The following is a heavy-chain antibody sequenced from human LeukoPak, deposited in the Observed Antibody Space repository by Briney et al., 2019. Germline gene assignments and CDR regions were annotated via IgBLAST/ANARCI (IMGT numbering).Heavy chain of an antibody. CDR2: IWYDGSNK. D-gene: IGHD6-6*01. V-gene: IGHV3-33*01. CDR1: GFTFSSYG. J-gene: IGHJ4*02. CDR3: ARDPLYSSSHAFDY. Sequence: GGSLRLSCAASGFTFSSYGMHWVRQAPGKGLEWVAVIWYDGSNKYYADSVKGRFTISRDNSKNTLYLQMNSLRAEDTAVYYCARDPLYSSSHAFDYWGQGTLVTVSS.